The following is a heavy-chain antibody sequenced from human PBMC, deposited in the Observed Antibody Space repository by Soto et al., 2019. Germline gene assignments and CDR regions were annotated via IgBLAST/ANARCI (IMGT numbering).Heavy chain of an antibody. CDR1: GFTFSNHA. J-gene: IGHJ4*02. CDR2: IVSSGDGT. CDR3: ASTLPLRCGPPSAVDC. Sequence: EVQLLESGGGLVQPGGSLRLSCAASGFTFSNHAMYWVRLAPGKGLEWVSTIVSSGDGTYYVGSVKGRFTISRDNSKSTLYLQMHSLGAEDSAGYFCASTLPLRCGPPSAVDCGGQGTLVAVSP. V-gene: IGHV3-23*01.